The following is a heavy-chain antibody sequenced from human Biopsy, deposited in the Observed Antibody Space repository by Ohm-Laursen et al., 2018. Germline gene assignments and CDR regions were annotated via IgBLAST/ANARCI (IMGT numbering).Heavy chain of an antibody. CDR3: ARGSNDFGGLYFPR. D-gene: IGHD4-23*01. CDR1: GGSFTGHY. V-gene: IGHV4-59*11. Sequence: PSDTLSLPCTVSGGSFTGHYWSWIRQPPGKGLEWIGPISYTGSPSYHASLKSRVTISVDTSRNHFSLRLSSLTAADTAVYYCARGSNDFGGLYFPRWGQGTLLTVSS. J-gene: IGHJ4*02. CDR2: ISYTGSP.